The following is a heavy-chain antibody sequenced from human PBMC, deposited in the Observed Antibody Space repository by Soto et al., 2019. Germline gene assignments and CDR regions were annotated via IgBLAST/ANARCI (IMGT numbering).Heavy chain of an antibody. D-gene: IGHD4-17*01. CDR1: GFAFSNYW. CDR3: TRSGDADYEQRDDAFDI. J-gene: IGHJ3*02. V-gene: IGHV3-74*01. CDR2: MNSDGTST. Sequence: EVQLVESGGGLVQPGGSLRLSCAASGFAFSNYWIHWVRQAPGKGLVWVSRMNSDGTSTSYADSVRGRFTISRDNAKNTLYLQMNSLRAEATAVYYCTRSGDADYEQRDDAFDIWGQGTMVTVSS.